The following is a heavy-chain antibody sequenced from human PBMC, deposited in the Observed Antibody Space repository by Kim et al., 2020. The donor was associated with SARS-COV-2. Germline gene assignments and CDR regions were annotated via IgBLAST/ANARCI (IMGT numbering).Heavy chain of an antibody. CDR2: IRSKANSYAT. CDR1: GFTFSGSA. J-gene: IGHJ2*01. V-gene: IGHV3-73*01. CDR3: TRDLPFDWSDRNWYFDL. D-gene: IGHD3-9*01. Sequence: GGSLRLSCAASGFTFSGSAMHWVCQASGKGLEWVGRIRSKANSYATAYAASVKGRFTISRDDSKNTAYLQMNSLKTEDTAVYYCTRDLPFDWSDRNWYFDLWGRGTLVTVSS.